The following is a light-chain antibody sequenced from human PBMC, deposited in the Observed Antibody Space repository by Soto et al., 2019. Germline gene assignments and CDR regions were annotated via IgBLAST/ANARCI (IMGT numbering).Light chain of an antibody. CDR1: SSDVGGYNY. CDR3: CSYAGSYSVV. CDR2: DVN. V-gene: IGLV2-11*01. Sequence: QSALTQPRSVSGSPGQSVTISCTGTSSDVGGYNYVSWYQRHPGKAPKFMIYDVNKRPSGVPNHFSGSKSGNTASLTISWLQTEDEADYYCCSYAGSYSVVFGTGTKVTVL. J-gene: IGLJ1*01.